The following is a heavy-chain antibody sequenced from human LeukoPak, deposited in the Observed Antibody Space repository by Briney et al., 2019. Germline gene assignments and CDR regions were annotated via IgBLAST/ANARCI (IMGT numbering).Heavy chain of an antibody. D-gene: IGHD2/OR15-2a*01. CDR1: GFTFSNAW. V-gene: IGHV3-15*01. CDR3: TTDTSGLDY. Sequence: GGSLRLSCAASGFTFSNAWMSWVRQAPGKGLEWVGRIKSKTNGGTTDYAAPAKGRFIISRDDSKNTLYLQMNNLKTEDTAVYYCTTDTSGLDYWGQGTLVTVSS. J-gene: IGHJ4*02. CDR2: IKSKTNGGTT.